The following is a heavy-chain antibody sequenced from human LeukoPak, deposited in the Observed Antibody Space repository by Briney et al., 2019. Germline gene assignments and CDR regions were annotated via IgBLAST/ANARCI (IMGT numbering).Heavy chain of an antibody. J-gene: IGHJ4*02. V-gene: IGHV3-48*04. CDR2: ISSSSSTI. CDR3: AKALEQETVIALDS. D-gene: IGHD6-13*01. CDR1: GFTFSTYS. Sequence: GGSLRLSCAASGFTFSTYSIDWVRQAPGKGLEWISYISSSSSTIDFADSVKGRFTISRDNARNSVYLQMNSLRAEDTAVYYCAKALEQETVIALDSWGQGTLVTVSS.